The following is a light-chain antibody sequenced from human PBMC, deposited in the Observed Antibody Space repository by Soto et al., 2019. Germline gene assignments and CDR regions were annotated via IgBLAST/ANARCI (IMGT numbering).Light chain of an antibody. CDR1: NSDVGGYNY. CDR3: CSYAGTYTMF. J-gene: IGLJ2*01. CDR2: GVS. V-gene: IGLV2-11*01. Sequence: QSALTQPRSASGSPGQSVTISCTGSNSDVGGYNYVSWYQHHPDKVPKLIIFGVSKRPSGVPDRFSGSKSGNTASLTISGLQAEDEADYFCCSYAGTYTMFFGGGTKLTVL.